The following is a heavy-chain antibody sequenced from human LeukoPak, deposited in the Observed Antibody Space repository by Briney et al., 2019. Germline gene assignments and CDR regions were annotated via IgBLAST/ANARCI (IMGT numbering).Heavy chain of an antibody. J-gene: IGHJ6*03. CDR1: GFTVSSNY. CDR3: ASSTVYYYYYMDV. V-gene: IGHV3-66*02. D-gene: IGHD2-2*01. Sequence: GGSLRLSCAASGFTVSSNYMSWVRQAPGKGLEWVSVIYSGGSTYYADSVKGRFTISRDNSTNTLYLQMNSLRAEDTAVYYCASSTVYYYYYMDVWGKGTTVTVSS. CDR2: IYSGGST.